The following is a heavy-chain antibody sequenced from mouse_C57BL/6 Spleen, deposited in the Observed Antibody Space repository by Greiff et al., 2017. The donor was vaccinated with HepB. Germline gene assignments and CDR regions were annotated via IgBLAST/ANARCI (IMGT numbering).Heavy chain of an antibody. CDR1: GFTFSSYT. CDR3: ARHVRSHYGGAMDY. V-gene: IGHV5-9*01. CDR2: ISGGGGNT. J-gene: IGHJ4*01. D-gene: IGHD1-1*01. Sequence: EVQLVESGGGLVKPGGSLKLSCAASGFTFSSYTMSWVRQTPEKRLEWVATISGGGGNTYYPDSVKGRFTISRDNAKNTLYLQMSSLRSEDTALYYCARHVRSHYGGAMDYWGQGTSVTVSS.